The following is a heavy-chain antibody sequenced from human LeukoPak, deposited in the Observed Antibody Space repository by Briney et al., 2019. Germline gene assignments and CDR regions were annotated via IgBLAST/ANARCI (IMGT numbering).Heavy chain of an antibody. CDR3: AKDSHSGFFDY. CDR1: GFSFTYG. V-gene: IGHV3-23*01. CDR2: IGGGDGRT. J-gene: IGHJ4*02. Sequence: PGGSLRLSCAASGFSFTYGMSWVRQAPGKGLEWVSGIGGGDGRTYYADSLKGRFTISRDISKTTLYLQINGLTPDDTAVYYCAKDSHSGFFDYWGQGTLVTVSS. D-gene: IGHD3-22*01.